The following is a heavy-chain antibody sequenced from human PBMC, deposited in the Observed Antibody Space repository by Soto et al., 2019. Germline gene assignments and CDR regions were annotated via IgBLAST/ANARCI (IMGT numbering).Heavy chain of an antibody. CDR3: AREDLPAAGVPLDV. CDR1: GFTFSSYG. CDR2: IWYDGSNK. Sequence: GGSLRLSCAASGFTFSSYGMHWVRQAPGKGLEWVAVIWYDGSNKYYADSVKGRFTISRDNSKNTLYLQMNSLRAEDTAVYYCAREDLPAAGVPLDVWGKGTTVTVSS. V-gene: IGHV3-33*01. J-gene: IGHJ6*04. D-gene: IGHD2-2*01.